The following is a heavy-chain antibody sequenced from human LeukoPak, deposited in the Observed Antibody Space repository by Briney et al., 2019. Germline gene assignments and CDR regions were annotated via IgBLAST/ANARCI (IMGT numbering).Heavy chain of an antibody. V-gene: IGHV3-21*04. Sequence: KAGGSLRLSCAASGFIFTNYNLNWVRQAPGKGLEWISSISGGSTYIYYADSVRGRFTISRDNAKNSLYLQMNSLRAEDTAVYYCARVMREATVFDYWVQGTLVTVSS. D-gene: IGHD3-16*01. J-gene: IGHJ4*02. CDR3: ARVMREATVFDY. CDR2: ISGGSTYI. CDR1: GFIFTNYN.